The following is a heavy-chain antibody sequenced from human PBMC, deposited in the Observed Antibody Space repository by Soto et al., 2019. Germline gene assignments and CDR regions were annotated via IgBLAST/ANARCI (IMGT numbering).Heavy chain of an antibody. CDR1: GGSISSGGYY. Sequence: QVQLQESGPGLVKPSQTLSLTCTVSGGSISSGGYYWSWIRQHPGKGLEWIGYIYYSGSTYYNPSLKSRGTISADTSNNQFSLKLSSVTAADKAVYFCAGGGVAGYYFDYWGQGTLVTVSS. V-gene: IGHV4-31*03. CDR2: IYYSGST. D-gene: IGHD6-19*01. J-gene: IGHJ4*02. CDR3: AGGGVAGYYFDY.